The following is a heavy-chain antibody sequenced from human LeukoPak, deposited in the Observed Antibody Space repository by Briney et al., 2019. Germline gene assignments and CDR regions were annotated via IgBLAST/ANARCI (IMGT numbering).Heavy chain of an antibody. CDR2: IYTSGST. CDR3: AREVAAAGTRWFDP. D-gene: IGHD6-13*01. J-gene: IGHJ5*02. Sequence: SETLSLTCTVSGGSISSYYWSWIRQPAGKGLEWIGRIYTSGSTNYSPSLESRVTMSVDTSKNQFSLTLSSVTAADTAVYYCAREVAAAGTRWFDPWGQGTLVTVSS. V-gene: IGHV4-4*07. CDR1: GGSISSYY.